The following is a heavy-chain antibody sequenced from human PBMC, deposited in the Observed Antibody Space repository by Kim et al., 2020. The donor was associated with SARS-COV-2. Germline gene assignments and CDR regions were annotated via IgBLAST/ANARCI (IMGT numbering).Heavy chain of an antibody. CDR1: GYTFSSYA. V-gene: IGHV3-30-3*01. D-gene: IGHD4-17*01. J-gene: IGHJ6*02. CDR3: ARLETTVTTGSPFPMDV. CDR2: ISYDGSNK. Sequence: GGSLRLSCAASGYTFSSYAMHWVRQAPGKGLEWVAVISYDGSNKYYADSVKGRFTISRDNSKNTLYLQMNSLRAEDTAVYYCARLETTVTTGSPFPMDVWGQGTTVTVSS.